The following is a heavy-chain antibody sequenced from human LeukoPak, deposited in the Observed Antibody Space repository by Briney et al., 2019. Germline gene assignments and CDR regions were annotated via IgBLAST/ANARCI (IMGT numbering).Heavy chain of an antibody. Sequence: GGSLRLSCAASGFTFSSYAMNWVRQAPGKGLEWVSVISSGGGSTYYADSVKGRFTVSRDNSKNTMYLQMNSLTAEDTAVYYCANREVAGPRPFDYWGQGTLVTVSS. CDR3: ANREVAGPRPFDY. J-gene: IGHJ4*02. CDR1: GFTFSSYA. CDR2: ISSGGGST. V-gene: IGHV3-23*01. D-gene: IGHD6-19*01.